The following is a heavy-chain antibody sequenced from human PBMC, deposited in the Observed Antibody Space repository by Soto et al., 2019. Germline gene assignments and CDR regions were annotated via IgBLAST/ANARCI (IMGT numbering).Heavy chain of an antibody. CDR2: INPSGGST. V-gene: IGHV1-46*01. J-gene: IGHJ5*02. Sequence: ASVKVSCKASGYTFTSYYMHWVRQAPGQGLEWMGIINPSGGSTSYAQKFQGGVTMTRDTSTSTVYMELSSLRSEDTAVYYCARDLHVDTAMIWFDPWGQGTLVTVSS. CDR1: GYTFTSYY. CDR3: ARDLHVDTAMIWFDP. D-gene: IGHD5-18*01.